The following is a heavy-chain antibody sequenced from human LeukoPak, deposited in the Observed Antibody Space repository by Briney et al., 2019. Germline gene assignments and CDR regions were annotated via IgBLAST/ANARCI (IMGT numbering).Heavy chain of an antibody. CDR1: GFTFSSYW. CDR3: AKDLVYSSSSGEYYYGMDV. Sequence: GGSLRLSCAASGFTFSSYWMSWVRQAPGKGLEWVANIKQDGSEKYYADSVKGRFTISRDNSKNTLYLQMNSLRAEDTAVYYCAKDLVYSSSSGEYYYGMDVWGQGTTVTVSS. D-gene: IGHD6-6*01. V-gene: IGHV3-7*01. J-gene: IGHJ6*02. CDR2: IKQDGSEK.